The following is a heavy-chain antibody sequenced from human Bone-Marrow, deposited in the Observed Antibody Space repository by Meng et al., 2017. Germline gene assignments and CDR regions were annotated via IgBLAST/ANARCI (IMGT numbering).Heavy chain of an antibody. V-gene: IGHV3-21*01. Sequence: GESLKISCAASGFTFSSYSMNWVRQAPGKGLEWVSSISSSSSYIYYADSVKGRFTISRDNAKNSLYLQMNSLRAEDTAVYYCARDSVPGIFDYWGQGTLVTVSS. CDR1: GFTFSSYS. J-gene: IGHJ4*02. D-gene: IGHD1-26*01. CDR2: ISSSSSYI. CDR3: ARDSVPGIFDY.